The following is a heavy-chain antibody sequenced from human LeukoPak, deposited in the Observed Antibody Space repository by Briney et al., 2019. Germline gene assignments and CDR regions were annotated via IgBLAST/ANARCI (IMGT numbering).Heavy chain of an antibody. Sequence: PSETLSLTCAVYGGSFSGYYWSWIRQPPGKGLEWIGEINHSGSTNYNPSLKSRVTISVDTSKNQFSLKLSSVPAADTAVYYCARGPMRSWFDPWGQGTLVTVSS. V-gene: IGHV4-34*01. J-gene: IGHJ5*02. CDR2: INHSGST. CDR3: ARGPMRSWFDP. CDR1: GGSFSGYY.